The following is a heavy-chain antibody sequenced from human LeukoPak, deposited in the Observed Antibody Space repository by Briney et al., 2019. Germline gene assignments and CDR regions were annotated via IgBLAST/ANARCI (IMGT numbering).Heavy chain of an antibody. CDR2: IQDDGAKT. Sequence: GGSLRLSCAASGFTFNAYPMHWVRQAPGKGLEWVALIQDDGAKTNYADSVRGRFTISRDNARSTVYLQMNSLKPDDTAGYYCATQTITLVVVISPFDYWGQGALVTVSS. V-gene: IGHV3-30*02. CDR1: GFTFNAYP. D-gene: IGHD3-22*01. CDR3: ATQTITLVVVISPFDY. J-gene: IGHJ4*02.